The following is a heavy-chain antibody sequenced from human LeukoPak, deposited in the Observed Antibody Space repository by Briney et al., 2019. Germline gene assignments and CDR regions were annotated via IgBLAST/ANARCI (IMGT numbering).Heavy chain of an antibody. Sequence: SQTLSLTCTVSGGSISSGGYYWSWIRQPPGKGLEWIGYIYHSGSTYYNPSLKSRATISVDTSKNQFSLKLSSVTAADTAVYYCARTPIVGAADYWGQGTLVTVSS. D-gene: IGHD1-26*01. V-gene: IGHV4-30-2*01. CDR2: IYHSGST. J-gene: IGHJ4*02. CDR3: ARTPIVGAADY. CDR1: GGSISSGGYY.